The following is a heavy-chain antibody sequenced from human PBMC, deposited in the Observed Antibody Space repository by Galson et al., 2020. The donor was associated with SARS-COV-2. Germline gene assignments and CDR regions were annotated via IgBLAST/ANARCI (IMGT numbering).Heavy chain of an antibody. CDR2: IKSKTDGGTT. CDR1: GFTFSNAW. CDR3: TWTTVTLQWDF. V-gene: IGHV3-15*01. Sequence: GESLKISCAASGFTFSNAWMSWVRQAPGKGLEWVGRIKSKTDGGTTDYAAPVKGRFIIPRDDSKNTLYLQMDSLKTEDTAVYYCTWTTVTLQWDFWGQGTQVTVFS. D-gene: IGHD4-17*01. J-gene: IGHJ4*02.